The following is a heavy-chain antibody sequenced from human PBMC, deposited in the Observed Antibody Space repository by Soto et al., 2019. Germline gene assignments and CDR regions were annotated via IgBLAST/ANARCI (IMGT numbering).Heavy chain of an antibody. Sequence: QVQLQESGPGLVKPSQTLSLTCTVSGGSMNRGGSCWNWIRQHPGAGLEWIGCISYGGTTSYNPSLKSRVTIAVDTSKNHFSLKLSSVTAADTTVYYCSRGILVWGQGTLITVSS. CDR1: GGSMNRGGSC. D-gene: IGHD2-15*01. V-gene: IGHV4-31*03. CDR2: ISYGGTT. CDR3: SRGILV. J-gene: IGHJ4*02.